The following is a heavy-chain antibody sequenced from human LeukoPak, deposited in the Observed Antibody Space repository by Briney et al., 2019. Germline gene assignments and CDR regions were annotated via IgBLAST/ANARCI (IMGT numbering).Heavy chain of an antibody. V-gene: IGHV4-34*01. CDR3: ARGGYSGSYKGVDY. CDR2: INHSGST. Sequence: SETLSLTCAVYGGSFSGYYWSWIRQPPGKGLEWIGEINHSGSTNYNPSLKSRVTISVDTSKNQFSLKLSSVTAADTAVYYCARGGYSGSYKGVDYWGQGTLVTVSS. J-gene: IGHJ4*02. D-gene: IGHD1-26*01. CDR1: GGSFSGYY.